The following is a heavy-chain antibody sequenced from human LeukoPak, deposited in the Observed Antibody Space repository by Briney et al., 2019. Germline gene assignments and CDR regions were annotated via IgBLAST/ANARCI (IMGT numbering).Heavy chain of an antibody. CDR3: ARHRGGYFQH. J-gene: IGHJ1*01. CDR1: GASISSYY. CDR2: IYYSGST. V-gene: IGHV4-59*08. Sequence: SETLSLTCTVSGASISSYYWSWIRQPPGKGLEWIGYIYYSGSTNYNPSLKSRVTISLDTSKNQFSLKLSSVTAADTAVYYCARHRGGYFQHWGQGTLVTVSS.